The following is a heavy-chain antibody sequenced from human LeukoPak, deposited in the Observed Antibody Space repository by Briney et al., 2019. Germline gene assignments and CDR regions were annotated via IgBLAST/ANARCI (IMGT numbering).Heavy chain of an antibody. D-gene: IGHD3-9*01. CDR1: GGSISSGGYY. CDR3: ARGSRVGYFDWLLSDWFDP. Sequence: PSETLSPTCTVSGGSISSGGYYWSWIRQHPGKGLEWIGYIYYSGSTYYNPSLKSRVTISVDTSKNQFSLKLSSVTAADTAVYYCARGSRVGYFDWLLSDWFDPWGQGTLVTVSS. J-gene: IGHJ5*02. V-gene: IGHV4-30-4*08. CDR2: IYYSGST.